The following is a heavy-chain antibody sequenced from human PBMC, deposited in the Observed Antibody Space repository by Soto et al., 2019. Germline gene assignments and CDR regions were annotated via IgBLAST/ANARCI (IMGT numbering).Heavy chain of an antibody. CDR3: ARNGVVPAPSWYDYGSNF. V-gene: IGHV1-18*01. J-gene: IGHJ6*02. D-gene: IGHD3-3*01. CDR2: ISAYNGNT. CDR1: GYTFTSYG. Sequence: QVQLVQSGAEVKKPGASVKVSCKASGYTFTSYGISWVRQAPGQGLEWMGWISAYNGNTNYAQQLQGRVTMTTDTATSTPYRDLRSLRSDDSAVNYYARNGVVPAPSWYDYGSNFWGQGTTVTV.